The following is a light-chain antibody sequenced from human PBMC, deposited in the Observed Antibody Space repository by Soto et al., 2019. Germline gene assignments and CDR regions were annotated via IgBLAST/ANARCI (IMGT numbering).Light chain of an antibody. J-gene: IGLJ2*01. Sequence: QSVLTQPPSASGTPGQRVTISCSGSSSNIGSNYVYWYQQLPGTAPKLLIYTNNQPPSGVPDRFSVSKSRTSASLAISGLRAEDEPDYYCSAWDDSLSGHVVFGGGTKLTVL. CDR2: TNN. CDR3: SAWDDSLSGHVV. CDR1: SSNIGSNY. V-gene: IGLV1-47*01.